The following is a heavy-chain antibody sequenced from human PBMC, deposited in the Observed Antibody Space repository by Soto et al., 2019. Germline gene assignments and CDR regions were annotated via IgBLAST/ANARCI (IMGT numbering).Heavy chain of an antibody. V-gene: IGHV1-69*01. J-gene: IGHJ6*02. Sequence: QVQLVQSGAEVKKPGSSVKVSCKASGGTLSSYTFTWVRQAPGQGLEWMGGIIPVFGTPNYAENFQGRVKIIADESTSTAYMELSSLRSEDTAVYYCARGPRTGRGCMDVWGQGTTVTVSS. D-gene: IGHD2-15*01. CDR1: GGTLSSYT. CDR3: ARGPRTGRGCMDV. CDR2: IIPVFGTP.